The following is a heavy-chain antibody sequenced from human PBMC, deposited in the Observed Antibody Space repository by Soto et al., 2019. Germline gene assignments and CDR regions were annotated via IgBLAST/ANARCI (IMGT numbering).Heavy chain of an antibody. Sequence: GGSLRLSCAASGFTFSSYAMSWVRQAPGKGLECVSAISGSGGSTYYADSVKGRFTISRDNSKNTLYLPMNSLRAEDTAVYYCAKCPYGDYVNFYYGMDVWGQGTTVTVSS. V-gene: IGHV3-23*01. CDR2: ISGSGGST. D-gene: IGHD4-17*01. J-gene: IGHJ6*02. CDR3: AKCPYGDYVNFYYGMDV. CDR1: GFTFSSYA.